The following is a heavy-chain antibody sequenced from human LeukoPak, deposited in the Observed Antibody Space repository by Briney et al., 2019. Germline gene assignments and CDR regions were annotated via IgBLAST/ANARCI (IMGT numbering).Heavy chain of an antibody. Sequence: PSGTLSLTCAVSGGSISSSNWWSWVRQPPGKGLEWIGEIYHSGSTNYNPSLKSRVTISVDKSKNQFSLKLSSVTAADTAVYYCAREGSGWYKEIDYWGQGTLVTVSS. CDR1: GGSISSSNW. J-gene: IGHJ4*02. V-gene: IGHV4-4*02. CDR2: IYHSGST. CDR3: AREGSGWYKEIDY. D-gene: IGHD6-19*01.